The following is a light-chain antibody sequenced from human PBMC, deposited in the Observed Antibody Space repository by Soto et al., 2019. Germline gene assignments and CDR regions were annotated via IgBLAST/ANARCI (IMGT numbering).Light chain of an antibody. V-gene: IGLV2-14*01. CDR2: EVS. J-gene: IGLJ1*01. CDR1: SSDVGGYNY. CDR3: SSYTSSSSYV. Sequence: QSALTQPASVSGSPGQSITISCTGTSSDVGGYNYVSWYQQHPGKGPKLMIYEVSNRPSGVSNRFSGSKSGSTASLTISGLQAEDEADYYCSSYTSSSSYVFGTGTKLTVL.